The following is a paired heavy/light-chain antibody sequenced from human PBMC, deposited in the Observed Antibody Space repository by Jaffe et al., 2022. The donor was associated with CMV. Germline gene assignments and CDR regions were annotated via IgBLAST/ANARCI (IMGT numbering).Light chain of an antibody. V-gene: IGLV3-21*04. CDR3: QVWDGGSDHWV. J-gene: IGLJ3*02. CDR2: YDT. CDR1: YIGSKS. Sequence: SYLLTQPPSVSVAPGKTAKISCGGDYIGSKSVHWYQQRPGQAPVMVMSYDTDRPSGIPERFSGSNSGNTASLTISGVEAGDEADYFCQVWDGGSDHWVFGGGTSLTVL.
Heavy chain of an antibody. CDR3: ARDKERSNSPFDS. Sequence: EVQLVESGGGLVKPGGSLRLSCATSGFNFNTYSMNWVRQAPGRGLEWVSSISSGGDYIYYADSVKGRFTISRDNAQNSMFLQMSSLRAEDTAFYYCARDKERSNSPFDSWGQGTLVTVSS. CDR2: ISSGGDYI. D-gene: IGHD4-4*01. CDR1: GFNFNTYS. J-gene: IGHJ4*02. V-gene: IGHV3-21*02.